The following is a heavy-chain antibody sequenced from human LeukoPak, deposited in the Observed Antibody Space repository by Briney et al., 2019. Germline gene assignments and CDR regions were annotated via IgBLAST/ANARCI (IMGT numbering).Heavy chain of an antibody. V-gene: IGHV4-61*01. D-gene: IGHD4-17*01. Sequence: PSETLSLTCTVSGGSFSSGSYYWSWIRQPPGKGLEWIGYIYYSGSTNYNPSLKSRVTISVETSKNQFSLKLSSVTAGDPAVYYCASLRDGDYGEGNWFDPWGQGTLVTVSS. CDR3: ASLRDGDYGEGNWFDP. CDR2: IYYSGST. CDR1: GGSFSSGSYY. J-gene: IGHJ5*02.